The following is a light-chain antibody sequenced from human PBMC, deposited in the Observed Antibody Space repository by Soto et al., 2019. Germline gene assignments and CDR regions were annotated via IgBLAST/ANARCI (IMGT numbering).Light chain of an antibody. J-gene: IGKJ2*01. CDR1: QDISSW. CDR2: PAS. V-gene: IGKV1-12*01. CDR3: QQANSFPHT. Sequence: DIQMTQSPSSVSASVGDRVTITCRASQDISSWLAWYQQKPGKAPKLLIYPASNLQSGVPSRFGGSGSGTDFTLTISSLQPEDFATYYCQQANSFPHTFGQGTKLEIK.